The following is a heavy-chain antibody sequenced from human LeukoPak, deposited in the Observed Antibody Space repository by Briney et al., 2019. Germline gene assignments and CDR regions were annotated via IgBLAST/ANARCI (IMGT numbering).Heavy chain of an antibody. D-gene: IGHD2-2*01. V-gene: IGHV1-18*01. CDR3: ARLVVVPAAMTGYYYYYGMDV. J-gene: IGHJ6*02. Sequence: ASVKVSCKASGYTFTSYGISWGRQAPGQGLELRGWISAYNGNTNYAQKLQDGGTMTTDTTTRNAYMGLRSLRSDDTAVYYCARLVVVPAAMTGYYYYYGMDVWGQGTTVTVSS. CDR1: GYTFTSYG. CDR2: ISAYNGNT.